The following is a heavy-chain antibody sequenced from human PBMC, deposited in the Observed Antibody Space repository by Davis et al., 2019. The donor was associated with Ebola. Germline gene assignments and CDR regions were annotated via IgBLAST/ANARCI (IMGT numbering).Heavy chain of an antibody. V-gene: IGHV4-34*01. J-gene: IGHJ4*02. CDR3: ARRGGSSWPFDY. CDR1: GGSFSGYY. D-gene: IGHD6-13*01. Sequence: MPSETLSLTCAVYGGSFSGYYWSWIRQPPGKGLEWIGEINHSGSTNYNPSLKSRVIISVDTSKNQFSLKLSSVTAADTAVYYCARRGGSSWPFDYWGQGTLVTVSS. CDR2: INHSGST.